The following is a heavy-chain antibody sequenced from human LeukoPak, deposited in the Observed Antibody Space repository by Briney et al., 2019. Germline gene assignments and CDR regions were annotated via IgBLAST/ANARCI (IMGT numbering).Heavy chain of an antibody. J-gene: IGHJ1*01. CDR2: IRYDGSNK. CDR3: AKDKGHAVTTTYFQH. Sequence: GGSMRLSWPASAFTFSSYGMHWVRQAPGKGLEWVAFIRYDGSNKYYGDSVKGRFTISRDNSKNTLYLQMNSLRAEDTAVYYCAKDKGHAVTTTYFQHWGQGTLVTVSS. V-gene: IGHV3-30*02. CDR1: AFTFSSYG. D-gene: IGHD4-17*01.